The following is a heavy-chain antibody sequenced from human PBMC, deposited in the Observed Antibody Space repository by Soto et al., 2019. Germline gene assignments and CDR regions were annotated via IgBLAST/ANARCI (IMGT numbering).Heavy chain of an antibody. J-gene: IGHJ6*02. V-gene: IGHV3-30-3*01. CDR3: ARVRYDSSGYYPHYYYYGMDV. D-gene: IGHD3-22*01. CDR1: AFTFSNYA. Sequence: GSLRLSCAASAFTFSNYAMHWVRQAPGKGLEWVAIISYDGSDKYYADSVKGRFTISRDNSKNTLYLQMNSLRPEDTAVYYCARVRYDSSGYYPHYYYYGMDVWGQGTMVTVSS. CDR2: ISYDGSDK.